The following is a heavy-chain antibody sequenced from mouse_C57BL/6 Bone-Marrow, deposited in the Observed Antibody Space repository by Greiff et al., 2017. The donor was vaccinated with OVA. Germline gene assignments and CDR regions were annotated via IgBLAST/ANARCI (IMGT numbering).Heavy chain of an antibody. CDR1: GYSITSGYY. CDR2: ISYDGSN. Sequence: EVQVVESGPGLVKPSQSLSLTCSVTGYSITSGYYWNWIRQFPGNKLEWMGSISYDGSNNYNPSLKNRISITRDTSKNQFFLKLNSVTTEDTATYYCARDRGLITTVVARGYFDVWGTGTTVTVSS. J-gene: IGHJ1*03. CDR3: ARDRGLITTVVARGYFDV. V-gene: IGHV3-6*01. D-gene: IGHD1-1*01.